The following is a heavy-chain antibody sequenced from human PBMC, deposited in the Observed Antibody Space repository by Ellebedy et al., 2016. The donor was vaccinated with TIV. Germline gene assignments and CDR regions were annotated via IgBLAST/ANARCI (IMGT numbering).Heavy chain of an antibody. D-gene: IGHD1-26*01. J-gene: IGHJ4*02. CDR3: ARGPGELLRGCDY. V-gene: IGHV4-34*01. Sequence: GSLRLXXAVYGGSFSGYYWSWIRQPPGKGLEWIGEINHSGSTNYNPSLKSRVTISVDTSKNQFSLKLSSVTAADTAVYYCARGPGELLRGCDYWGQGTLVTVSS. CDR2: INHSGST. CDR1: GGSFSGYY.